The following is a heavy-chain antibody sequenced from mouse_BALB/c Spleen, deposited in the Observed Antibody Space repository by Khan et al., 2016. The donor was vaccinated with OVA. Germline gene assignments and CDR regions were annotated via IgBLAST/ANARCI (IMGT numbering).Heavy chain of an antibody. V-gene: IGHV9-3-1*01. CDR1: GYTFTNYG. CDR2: INTYTGEP. Sequence: QIQLVQSGPELKKPGETVKISCKASGYTFTNYGMNWVKQAPGKGLKWMGWINTYTGEPTYADDFKGRFALSVETSASTAYLQLNNLKTEDTATYFCARNGNYWYFDVWGAGTTVTVSS. J-gene: IGHJ1*01. D-gene: IGHD2-1*01. CDR3: ARNGNYWYFDV.